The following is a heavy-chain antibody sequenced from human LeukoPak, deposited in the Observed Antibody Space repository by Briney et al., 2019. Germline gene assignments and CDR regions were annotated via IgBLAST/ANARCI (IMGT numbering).Heavy chain of an antibody. V-gene: IGHV3-33*06. D-gene: IGHD3-3*01. CDR2: IWYDGSNK. J-gene: IGHJ4*02. Sequence: PGGSLRLSCAASGFTFSSYGMHWVHQAPGKGLEWVAVIWYDGSNKYYADSVKGRFTISRDNSKNTLYLQMNSLRAEDTAVYYCAKDRSGYYDHFDYWGQGTLVTVSS. CDR1: GFTFSSYG. CDR3: AKDRSGYYDHFDY.